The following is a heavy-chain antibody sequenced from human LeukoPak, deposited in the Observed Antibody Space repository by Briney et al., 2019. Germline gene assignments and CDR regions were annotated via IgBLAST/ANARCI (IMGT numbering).Heavy chain of an antibody. CDR2: LVYDARS. V-gene: IGHV3-33*01. CDR1: GFPFSSYG. D-gene: IGHD6-19*01. J-gene: IGHJ4*02. CDR3: ARDLSAAFDF. Sequence: GTSLRLSCAASGFPFSSYGMHWVRQAPGKGLEWVARLVYDARSDYANSMKGRFSISRDDSKNTLFLDMSNLRVEDTALYYCARDLSAAFDFWGQGVLVTVSS.